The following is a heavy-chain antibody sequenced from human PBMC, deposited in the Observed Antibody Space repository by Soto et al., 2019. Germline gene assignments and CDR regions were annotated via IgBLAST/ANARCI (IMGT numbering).Heavy chain of an antibody. CDR1: GFAFDNYG. CDR3: AKNVHYDILTGIEYFHH. CDR2: VSGSGGST. D-gene: IGHD3-9*01. V-gene: IGHV3-23*01. J-gene: IGHJ1*01. Sequence: GSLRLSCAASGFAFDNYGMSWVRQAPGKGLEWVSTVSGSGGSTYYAASVKGRFTISRDNSKSTLYLQMNSLRAEDTAVYYCAKNVHYDILTGIEYFHHWAQGTLVTVSS.